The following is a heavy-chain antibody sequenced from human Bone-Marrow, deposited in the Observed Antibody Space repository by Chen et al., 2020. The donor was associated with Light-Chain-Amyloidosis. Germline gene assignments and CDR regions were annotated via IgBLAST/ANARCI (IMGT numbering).Heavy chain of an antibody. Sequence: EVQLEQSGPEVKKTGESLKISCKGSGYTFPNYWIGWVRPMPGKGLEWMGVIYPDDSDPRYSPSFECQVTISADKSITTAYLQWRSLKASDTAMYYCARRRDGYNFDYWGQGTLVTVSS. CDR1: GYTFPNYW. CDR2: IYPDDSDP. D-gene: IGHD5-12*01. V-gene: IGHV5-51*01. CDR3: ARRRDGYNFDY. J-gene: IGHJ4*02.